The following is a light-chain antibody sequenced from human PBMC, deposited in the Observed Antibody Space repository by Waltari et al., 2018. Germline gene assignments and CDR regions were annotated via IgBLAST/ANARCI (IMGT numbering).Light chain of an antibody. CDR3: NSRDTRGNHFVV. V-gene: IGLV3-19*01. CDR1: HLRSYF. J-gene: IGLJ2*01. Sequence: SSELTQDPAVSVALGQTVRITCQAEHLRSYFVSWYQQKPGQAPMLVIYDKDNRPSGIPERFSGSSSGNIASLTITGAQAEDEADYYCNSRDTRGNHFVVFGGGTKLTVL. CDR2: DKD.